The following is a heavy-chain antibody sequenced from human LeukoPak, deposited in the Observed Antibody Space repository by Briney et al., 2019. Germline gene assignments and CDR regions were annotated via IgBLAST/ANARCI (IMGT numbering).Heavy chain of an antibody. J-gene: IGHJ4*02. CDR3: ARDRGGSSWYYFDN. Sequence: SQTLSLTCAISGDSVSRDTAAWNWVRQSPSRGLEWLGRIYYRSKWYNDYAVSVKSRITINPDTSKNQFSLQLNSVTPEDTAVYYCARDRGGSSWYYFDNWGQGSLVTVSS. CDR1: GDSVSRDTAA. CDR2: IYYRSKWYN. D-gene: IGHD6-13*01. V-gene: IGHV6-1*01.